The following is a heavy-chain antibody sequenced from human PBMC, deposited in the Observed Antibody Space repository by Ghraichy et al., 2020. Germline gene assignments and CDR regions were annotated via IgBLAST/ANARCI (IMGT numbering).Heavy chain of an antibody. CDR3: ARGLAPFGDYADNWFDP. V-gene: IGHV1-8*01. Sequence: ASVKVSCKASGYTFTSYDINWVRQATGQGLGWMGWMNPNSGNTGYAQKFQGRVTMTRNTSISTAYMELSSLRSEDTAVYYCARGLAPFGDYADNWFDPWGQGTLVTVSS. CDR1: GYTFTSYD. CDR2: MNPNSGNT. D-gene: IGHD4-17*01. J-gene: IGHJ5*02.